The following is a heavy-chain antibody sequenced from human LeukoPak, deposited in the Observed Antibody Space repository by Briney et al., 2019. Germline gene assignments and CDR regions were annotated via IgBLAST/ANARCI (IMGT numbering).Heavy chain of an antibody. CDR1: GGSISSYY. CDR2: INHSGST. V-gene: IGHV4-34*01. J-gene: IGHJ3*02. CDR3: ARGLAFDI. Sequence: SETLSLTCTVSGGSISSYYWSWIRQPSGKGLEWIGEINHSGSTNYNPSLKSRVTISVDTSKNQFSLKLSSVTAADTAVYYCARGLAFDIWGQGTMVTVSS.